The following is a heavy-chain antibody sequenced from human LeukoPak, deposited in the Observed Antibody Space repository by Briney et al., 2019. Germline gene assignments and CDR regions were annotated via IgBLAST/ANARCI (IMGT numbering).Heavy chain of an antibody. CDR2: ISGSGGST. CDR1: GFTISSYA. V-gene: IGHV3-23*01. Sequence: GGSLRLSCAASGFTISSYAMHWVRQAPGKGLEWVSAISGSGGSTYCADSVKGRFTISRDNSKNTLYLQMNSLRAEDTAVYYCAKDLSVYSSSSFDYWGQGTLVTVSS. J-gene: IGHJ4*02. D-gene: IGHD6-6*01. CDR3: AKDLSVYSSSSFDY.